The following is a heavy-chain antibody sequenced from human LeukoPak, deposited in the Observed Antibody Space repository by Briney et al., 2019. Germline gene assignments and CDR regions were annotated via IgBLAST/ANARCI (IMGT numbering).Heavy chain of an antibody. CDR3: ARDREYDFWSGYYVGRQEFFSN. CDR2: ISSSSSYI. V-gene: IGHV3-21*01. Sequence: PGGSLRLSCTASGFTFSSYSMNWVRQAPGKGLEWVSSISSSSSYIYYADSVKGRFTISRDNAKNSLYLQMNSLRAEDTAVYYCARDREYDFWSGYYVGRQEFFSNWGQGTLVTVSS. J-gene: IGHJ4*02. D-gene: IGHD3-3*01. CDR1: GFTFSSYS.